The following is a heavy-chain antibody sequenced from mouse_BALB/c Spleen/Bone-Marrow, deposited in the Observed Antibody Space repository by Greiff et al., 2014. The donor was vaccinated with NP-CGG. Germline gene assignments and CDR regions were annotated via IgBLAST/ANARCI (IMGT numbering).Heavy chain of an antibody. CDR3: ARTIATLYYAMDY. Sequence: LMESGAELVKPGASVKLSCKASGFTFTSYWMHWVKQRPGQGLEWIGEINPSNGRPNYNGKFKYKATLTVNKSSSTAYMHLSSLRSEDSAVYYWARTIATLYYAMDYWGQGTSVTVSS. CDR1: GFTFTSYW. CDR2: INPSNGRP. V-gene: IGHV1S81*02. J-gene: IGHJ4*01.